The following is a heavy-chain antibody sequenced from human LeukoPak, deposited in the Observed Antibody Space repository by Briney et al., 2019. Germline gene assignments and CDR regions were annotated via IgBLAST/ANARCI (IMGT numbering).Heavy chain of an antibody. Sequence: GASVKVSCKASGYTFTSYAMNWVRQAPGQGLEWMGWINTNTGNPAYAQGFTGRFVFSLDTSVSTAYPQISSLKAEDTAVYYCARRSEHSSGYQPTFDPWGQGTLVTVSS. CDR1: GYTFTSYA. CDR3: ARRSEHSSGYQPTFDP. CDR2: INTNTGNP. D-gene: IGHD3-22*01. J-gene: IGHJ5*02. V-gene: IGHV7-4-1*02.